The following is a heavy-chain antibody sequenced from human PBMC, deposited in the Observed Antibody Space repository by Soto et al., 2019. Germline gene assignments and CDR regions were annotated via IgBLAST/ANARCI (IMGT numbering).Heavy chain of an antibody. CDR1: GGSISSSSYY. CDR2: IYYSGST. Sequence: QLQLQESGPGLVKPSETLSLTCTVSGGSISSSSYYWGWIRQPPGKGLEWIGSIYYSGSTYYNPSLKSRVTISVDTSKNQFSLKLSSVTAADTAVYYCARLSRVVVPAATPLFGYWGQGTLVTVSS. CDR3: ARLSRVVVPAATPLFGY. D-gene: IGHD2-2*01. J-gene: IGHJ4*02. V-gene: IGHV4-39*01.